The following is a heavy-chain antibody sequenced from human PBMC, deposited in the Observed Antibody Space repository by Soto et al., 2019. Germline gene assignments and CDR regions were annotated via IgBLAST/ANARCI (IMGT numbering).Heavy chain of an antibody. V-gene: IGHV3-74*01. CDR3: ARGLSGYYGFDY. J-gene: IGHJ4*02. D-gene: IGHD5-12*01. CDR2: IKGDETNT. CDR1: GFTFSSYW. Sequence: EVQLVESGGGLVQFGGSLRLSCAASGFTFSSYWMHWVRQVPGKGLVWVSRIKGDETNTGYADSVKGRFTISRDNVKNTLYLQMNSLRTEGTAVYYCARGLSGYYGFDYWGQGTLVTVSS.